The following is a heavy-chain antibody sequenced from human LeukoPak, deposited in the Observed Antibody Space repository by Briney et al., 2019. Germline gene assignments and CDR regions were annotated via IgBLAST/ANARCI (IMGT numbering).Heavy chain of an antibody. CDR1: GGSFSGYY. V-gene: IGHV4-34*01. CDR2: INHSGST. CDR3: ARDKYSSSPLWFFDY. J-gene: IGHJ4*02. Sequence: SETLSLTCAVYGGSFSGYYWSWIRQPPGKGLEWIGEINHSGSTNYNPSPKSRVTISVDTSKNQFSLKLSSVTAADTAVYYCARDKYSSSPLWFFDYWGQGTLVTVSS. D-gene: IGHD6-13*01.